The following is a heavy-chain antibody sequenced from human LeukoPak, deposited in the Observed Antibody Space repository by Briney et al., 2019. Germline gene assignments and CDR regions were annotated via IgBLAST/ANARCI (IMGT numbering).Heavy chain of an antibody. D-gene: IGHD2-15*01. CDR2: INSDGSST. CDR3: AREVVVVAATNAFDI. CDR1: GFTFSSYW. J-gene: IGHJ3*02. Sequence: GGSLRLSCAASGFTFSSYWMHWVRHAPGKGLVWVSRINSDGSSTSYADSVKGRFTISRDNAKNTLYLQMNRLRAEDTAVYYCAREVVVVAATNAFDIWAQGTMVTVSS. V-gene: IGHV3-74*01.